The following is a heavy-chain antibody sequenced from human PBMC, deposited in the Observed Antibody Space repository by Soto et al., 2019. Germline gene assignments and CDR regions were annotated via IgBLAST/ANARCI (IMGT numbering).Heavy chain of an antibody. CDR3: ARDRPGAYSNTWYGEYYFDY. V-gene: IGHV4-31*11. CDR2: IYYSGNT. D-gene: IGHD6-13*01. J-gene: IGHJ4*02. Sequence: QVQLQESGPGLVKPSQTLSLTCAVSGGSISSGGYYWSWIRQHPGKGLEWIGYIYYSGNTDYNPSLKSRVIISVDTSKNQFSLKLRSVTAADTAVYYCARDRPGAYSNTWYGEYYFDYWGQGTLVIVSS. CDR1: GGSISSGGYY.